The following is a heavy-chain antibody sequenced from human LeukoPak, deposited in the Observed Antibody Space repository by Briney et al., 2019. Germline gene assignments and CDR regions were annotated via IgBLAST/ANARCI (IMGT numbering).Heavy chain of an antibody. CDR1: GFTFSSYA. J-gene: IGHJ6*03. CDR2: FSGSGGTT. Sequence: GGSLRLSXAASGFTFSSYAMNWVRQAPGRGLEWVSGFSGSGGTTYYADSVKGRFTISRDNSKNTLYLQMNSLRAEDTAVYYCANGNRCTSPNCLGYYYFYMGVWGKGTTVTVSS. V-gene: IGHV3-23*01. CDR3: ANGNRCTSPNCLGYYYFYMGV. D-gene: IGHD2-8*01.